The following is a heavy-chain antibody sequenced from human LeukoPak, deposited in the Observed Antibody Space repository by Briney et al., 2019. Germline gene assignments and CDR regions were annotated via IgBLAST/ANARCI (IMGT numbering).Heavy chain of an antibody. J-gene: IGHJ5*02. CDR3: ARDCGYGDYAGWFDP. D-gene: IGHD4-17*01. V-gene: IGHV4-4*08. Sequence: SETLSLTCTVSGASINSYYWSWIRQPPGKGLEWIGYIYSSGSTNYNPSLKSRVTISVDTSKNQFSLKLTSMTAADTAVYYCARDCGYGDYAGWFDPWGQGTLVTVSS. CDR1: GASINSYY. CDR2: IYSSGST.